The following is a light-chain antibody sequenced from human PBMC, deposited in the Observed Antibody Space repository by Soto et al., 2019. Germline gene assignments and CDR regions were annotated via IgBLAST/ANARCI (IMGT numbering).Light chain of an antibody. J-gene: IGLJ1*01. V-gene: IGLV2-8*01. CDR3: LLSYRGNYV. Sequence: QSALTQPPSASGSPGQSVTISCIGTSSDVGGYNYVSWYQQHPGKAPKLMIYEVSKRPSGVPDRFSGSKSGNTASLTVSGLQAEDEAEYYCLLSYRGNYVFGTGTKVTVL. CDR2: EVS. CDR1: SSDVGGYNY.